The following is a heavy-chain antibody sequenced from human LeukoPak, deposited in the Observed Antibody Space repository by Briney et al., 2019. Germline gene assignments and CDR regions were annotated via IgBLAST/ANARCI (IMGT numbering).Heavy chain of an antibody. D-gene: IGHD6-13*01. CDR1: GGSISSGSYY. V-gene: IGHV4-61*02. CDR3: ARLCSSSWYSPTYYHYMDV. CDR2: IYTSGST. Sequence: SQTLSLTCTVSGGSISSGSYYWSWIRQPAGKGLEWIGRIYTSGSTNYNPSLKSRVTISVDTSKNQFSLKLSSVTAADTAVYYCARLCSSSWYSPTYYHYMDVWGKGTTVTISS. J-gene: IGHJ6*03.